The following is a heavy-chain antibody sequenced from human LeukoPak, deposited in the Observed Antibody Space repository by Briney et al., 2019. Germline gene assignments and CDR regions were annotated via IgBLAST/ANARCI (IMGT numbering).Heavy chain of an antibody. J-gene: IGHJ4*02. Sequence: PWASVKVSCKASGYTFTSYDINWVRQATGQGLEWMGWMNPNSGNTGYAQKFQGRVTMTRNSSITTAYMELSSLRSEDTAVYYCARRHGRCSGGSCYYPDYWGQGTLVTVSS. D-gene: IGHD2-15*01. CDR2: MNPNSGNT. CDR3: ARRHGRCSGGSCYYPDY. V-gene: IGHV1-8*01. CDR1: GYTFTSYD.